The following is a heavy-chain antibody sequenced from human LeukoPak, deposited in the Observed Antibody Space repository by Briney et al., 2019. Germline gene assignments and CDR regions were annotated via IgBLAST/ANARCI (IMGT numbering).Heavy chain of an antibody. J-gene: IGHJ4*02. Sequence: GGSLRLSCAGSGFPFSSYPISWVRQPPGKGLEWVSAITASGDSTYSADSVKGRFTISRDNSRNTLFLEMSSLRAEDTAVYYCASKYSSSSGSDYWGQGTLVTVSS. CDR2: ITASGDST. CDR1: GFPFSSYP. V-gene: IGHV3-23*01. CDR3: ASKYSSSSGSDY. D-gene: IGHD6-6*01.